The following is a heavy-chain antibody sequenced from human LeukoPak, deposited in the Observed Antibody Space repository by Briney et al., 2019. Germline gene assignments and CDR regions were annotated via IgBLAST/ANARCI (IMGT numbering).Heavy chain of an antibody. D-gene: IGHD2-2*01. CDR1: GYTFTSYG. J-gene: IGHJ3*02. CDR3: ARENGYCSSTSCYLRAFDI. Sequence: ASVKVSCKASGYTFTSYGISWVRQAPGQGLEWMGWISAYNGNTNHAQKLQGRVTMTTDTSTSTAYMELRSLRSDDTAVYYCARENGYCSSTSCYLRAFDIWGQGTMVTVSS. V-gene: IGHV1-18*01. CDR2: ISAYNGNT.